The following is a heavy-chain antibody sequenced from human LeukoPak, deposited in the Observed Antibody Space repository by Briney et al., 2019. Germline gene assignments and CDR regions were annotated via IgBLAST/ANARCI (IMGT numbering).Heavy chain of an antibody. Sequence: GGSLRLSCAASGFTFSSYWMSWVRQAPGKGLEWVANIEQDGSEKYYVDSVKGRFTISRDNAKNSLYLQMNSLRAEDTAVYYCARELDYDSSGYPYFDYWGQGTLVTVSS. D-gene: IGHD3-22*01. CDR3: ARELDYDSSGYPYFDY. CDR2: IEQDGSEK. V-gene: IGHV3-7*03. CDR1: GFTFSSYW. J-gene: IGHJ4*02.